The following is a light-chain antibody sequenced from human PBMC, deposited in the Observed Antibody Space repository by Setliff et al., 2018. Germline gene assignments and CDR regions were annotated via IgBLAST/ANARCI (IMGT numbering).Light chain of an antibody. J-gene: IGLJ1*01. CDR3: GSFTSTTTFYV. CDR2: EVS. V-gene: IGLV2-14*01. Sequence: QSVLTQPASVSGSPGQSITISCTGTSSDVGVYNSVSWYQQHPGKAPKLMIYEVSNRPSGISSRFSGSKSGNTASLTISGLQAEDEADYFCGSFTSTTTFYVFGPGTKVTVL. CDR1: SSDVGVYNS.